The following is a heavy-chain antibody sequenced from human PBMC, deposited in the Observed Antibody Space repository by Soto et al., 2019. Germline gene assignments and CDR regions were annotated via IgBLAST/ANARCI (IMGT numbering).Heavy chain of an antibody. D-gene: IGHD6-19*01. CDR3: AQTLGLAVAGPGRFDL. Sequence: QVQLVQSGADVKKPGTSVKVSCKASGGTFSSNAISWVRQAPGQGLEWMGGIIPIFATANYAQKFQGRVTITXXEXTXIAYMELRSLRSEDTAVYYCAQTLGLAVAGPGRFDLWGRGTLVTVSS. CDR1: GGTFSSNA. CDR2: IIPIFATA. V-gene: IGHV1-69*05. J-gene: IGHJ2*01.